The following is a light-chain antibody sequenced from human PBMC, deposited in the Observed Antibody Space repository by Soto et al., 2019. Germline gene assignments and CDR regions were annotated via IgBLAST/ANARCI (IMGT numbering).Light chain of an antibody. CDR3: QTWGTGIVV. Sequence: QSVLTQSPSASASLGASVKLTCTLSSGHSSYAIAWHQQQPEKGPRYLMKLNSDGSHSKGDGIPDRFSGSSSGAERYLTISSLQSEDEADYDCQTWGTGIVVFGGGTQLTVL. CDR1: SGHSSYA. V-gene: IGLV4-69*01. J-gene: IGLJ2*01. CDR2: LNSDGSH.